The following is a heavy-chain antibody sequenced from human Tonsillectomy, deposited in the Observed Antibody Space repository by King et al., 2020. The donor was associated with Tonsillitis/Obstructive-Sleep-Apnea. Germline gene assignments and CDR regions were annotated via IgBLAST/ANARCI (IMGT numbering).Heavy chain of an antibody. V-gene: IGHV1-46*01. CDR1: GYTFTSYY. J-gene: IGHJ3*02. Sequence: QLVQSGAEVKKPGASVKVSCKASGYTFTSYYMHWVRQAPGQGLEWMGIINPIGGSTSYAQKFQGRVTMTRDTSTSTVYMELSSLRSEDTAVYYCASTIAARRKADAFDIWGQGTMVTVSS. CDR3: ASTIAARRKADAFDI. D-gene: IGHD6-6*01. CDR2: INPIGGST.